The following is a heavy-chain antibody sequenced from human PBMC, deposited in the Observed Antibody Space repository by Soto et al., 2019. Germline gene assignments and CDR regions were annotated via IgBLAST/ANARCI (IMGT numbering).Heavy chain of an antibody. CDR2: IVVGSGNT. J-gene: IGHJ4*02. Sequence: SVKVSCKASGFTFTSSAVQWVRQARGQRLEWIGWIVVGSGNTNYAQKFQERVTITRDISINTAYMELSSLTSEDTAVYYCVVPAVRHSGWGQGTPVTVSS. CDR3: VVPAVRHSG. V-gene: IGHV1-58*01. CDR1: GFTFTSSA. D-gene: IGHD2-2*01.